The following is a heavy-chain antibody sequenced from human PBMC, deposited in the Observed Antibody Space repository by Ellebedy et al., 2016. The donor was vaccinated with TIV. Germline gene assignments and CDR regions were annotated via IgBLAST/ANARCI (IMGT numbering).Heavy chain of an antibody. Sequence: SQTLSLTCAISGDSVPSNSAAWHWIRQSPSRGLEWLGRTYYRSKWYNDYAVSVKSRITINPDTSKNQFSLQLNSVTPEDTAVYYCARHVAREGYKRWGQGTLVTVSS. V-gene: IGHV6-1*01. J-gene: IGHJ4*02. D-gene: IGHD5-24*01. CDR3: ARHVAREGYKR. CDR1: GDSVPSNSAA. CDR2: TYYRSKWYN.